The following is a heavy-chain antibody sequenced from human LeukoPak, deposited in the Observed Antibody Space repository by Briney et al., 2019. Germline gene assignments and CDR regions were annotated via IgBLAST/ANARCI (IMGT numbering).Heavy chain of an antibody. D-gene: IGHD3-3*01. CDR1: GFTFSSYS. Sequence: GGSLRLSCAASGFTFSSYSMNWVRQAPGKGLEWVSSISSSSSYIYYADSVKGRFTISRDNAKNSLYLQMNSLRAEDTAVYYCARDGYDFWSGDYWGQGTLVTVSS. CDR3: ARDGYDFWSGDY. J-gene: IGHJ4*02. V-gene: IGHV3-21*01. CDR2: ISSSSSYI.